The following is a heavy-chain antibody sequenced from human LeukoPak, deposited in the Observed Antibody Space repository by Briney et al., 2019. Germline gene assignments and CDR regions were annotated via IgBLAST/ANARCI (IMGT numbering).Heavy chain of an antibody. CDR1: GYTFTDYY. V-gene: IGHV1-2*02. Sequence: GASVKVSCKASGYTFTDYYIHWVRQAPGRGLEWMGWINPNSGGTNSAQKFQGRVTMTKDTSISTAYMELSRLRSDDTAVYFCARAIAVVDYWGQGTLVTVSS. J-gene: IGHJ4*02. CDR3: ARAIAVVDY. CDR2: INPNSGGT. D-gene: IGHD6-19*01.